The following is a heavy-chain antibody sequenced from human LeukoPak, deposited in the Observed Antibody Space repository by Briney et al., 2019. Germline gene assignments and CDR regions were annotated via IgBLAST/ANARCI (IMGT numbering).Heavy chain of an antibody. V-gene: IGHV3-15*01. CDR1: GFTFSNAW. CDR2: IKSKTDGGTT. J-gene: IGHJ4*02. Sequence: GGSLRLSCAASGFTFSNAWMSWVRQAPGKGLEWVGRIKSKTDGGTTDYAAPVKGRFTISRDDSKNTLYLQMNSLKTVDTAVYYCTTQLWFGELLLFDYWGQGTLVTVSS. CDR3: TTQLWFGELLLFDY. D-gene: IGHD3-10*01.